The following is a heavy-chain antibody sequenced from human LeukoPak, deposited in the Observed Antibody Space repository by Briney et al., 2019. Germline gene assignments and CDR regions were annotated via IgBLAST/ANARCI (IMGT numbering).Heavy chain of an antibody. CDR1: GGSFSAYY. J-gene: IGHJ5*02. CDR3: APRGDIEHSYVYGKWFDP. V-gene: IGHV4-34*01. CDR2: ISHSGSS. D-gene: IGHD5-18*01. Sequence: SETLSLTCAVYGGSFSAYYWTWIRQPPGKGLEWIGEISHSGSSNYNSSLRSRVTISVGTSYKQFSLRLSSVTAADTAVYYCAPRGDIEHSYVYGKWFDPWGQGTRVTVSS.